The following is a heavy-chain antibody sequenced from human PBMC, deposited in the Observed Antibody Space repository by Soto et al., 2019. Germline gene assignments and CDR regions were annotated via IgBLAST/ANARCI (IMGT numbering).Heavy chain of an antibody. V-gene: IGHV1-3*01. CDR3: ARDLSGWGLTTGHFGVDV. CDR2: INAGKGNA. J-gene: IGHJ6*02. D-gene: IGHD3-16*01. CDR1: GYTCVNYA. Sequence: QVQLVQSGAEVKKPAASVRVSCTASGYTCVNYAIHWLRQAPGQKLERMGWINAGKGNARSLHKFQDRLTFTRDTAATKAYKELGILRSEDTAVYFCARDLSGWGLTTGHFGVDVWVQGTTFIVSS.